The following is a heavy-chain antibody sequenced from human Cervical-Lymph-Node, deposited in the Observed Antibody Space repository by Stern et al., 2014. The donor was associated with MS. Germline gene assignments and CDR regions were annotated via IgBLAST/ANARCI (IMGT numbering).Heavy chain of an antibody. CDR2: ISYDGSDK. V-gene: IGHV3-30*01. CDR1: GFTFSYHA. J-gene: IGHJ4*02. Sequence: QVQLVESGGGVVQPGRSLRLSCAASGFTFSYHAMHWVRQAPGKGLEWVAVISYDGSDKNDADSVKGRFTISRDNSRNTLYLQMNSLRVDDTAVYDCARGGAVATSDYYFDYWGQGILVTVSS. D-gene: IGHD5-12*01. CDR3: ARGGAVATSDYYFDY.